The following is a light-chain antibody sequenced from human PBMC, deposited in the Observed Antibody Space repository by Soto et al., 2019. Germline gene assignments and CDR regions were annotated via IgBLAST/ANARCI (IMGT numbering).Light chain of an antibody. CDR2: DAS. CDR3: QQRSNWPPMYT. CDR1: QSVSSY. J-gene: IGKJ2*01. V-gene: IGKV3-11*01. Sequence: EIVLTQSPATLSLSPGERATLSCRASQSVSSYLDWYQQKPGQAPRLLIYDASNIATGIPARFSGSGSGTDFTLTISSLEPEDFAVYYCQQRSNWPPMYTFGQGTKLEIK.